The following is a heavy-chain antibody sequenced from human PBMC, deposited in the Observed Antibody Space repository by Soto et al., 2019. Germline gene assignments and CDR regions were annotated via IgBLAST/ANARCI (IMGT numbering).Heavy chain of an antibody. CDR2: INHSGST. CDR3: ARGNYAQVAGIMYYYYYMDV. V-gene: IGHV4-34*01. CDR1: GGSFSGYY. Sequence: SETLSLTCAVYGGSFSGYYWSGVRQPPGKGLEWIGEINHSGSTNYNPSLKSRVTISVDTSKNQFSLKLSSVTAADTAVYYCARGNYAQVAGIMYYYYYMDVWGKGTTVTVSS. J-gene: IGHJ6*03. D-gene: IGHD6-19*01.